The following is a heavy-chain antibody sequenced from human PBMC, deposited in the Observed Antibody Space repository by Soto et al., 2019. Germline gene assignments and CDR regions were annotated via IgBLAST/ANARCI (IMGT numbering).Heavy chain of an antibody. CDR1: GGSISSYY. CDR3: ARGGVVAARVPFDI. Sequence: SETLSLTCTVSGGSISSYYWSWIRQPPGKGLEWIGYIYYSGSTNYNPSLKSRVTISVDTSKNQFSLKLSSVTAADTAVYYCARGGVVAARVPFDIWGQGKMVTVSS. J-gene: IGHJ3*02. V-gene: IGHV4-59*08. CDR2: IYYSGST. D-gene: IGHD2-15*01.